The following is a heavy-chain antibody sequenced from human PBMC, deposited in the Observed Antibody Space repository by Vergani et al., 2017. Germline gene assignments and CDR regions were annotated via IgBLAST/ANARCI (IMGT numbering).Heavy chain of an antibody. V-gene: IGHV4-34*01. CDR2: INHSGST. D-gene: IGHD2-2*01. CDR1: GGSFSGYY. CDR3: ARPGGYCSSTSCRYYYYYYGMDV. J-gene: IGHJ6*02. Sequence: QVQLQQLGAGLLKPSETLSLPCAVYGGSFSGYYWSWIRQPPGKGLEWIGEINHSGSTNYNPSLKSRVTISVDTSKNQFSLKLSSVTAADTAVYYCARPGGYCSSTSCRYYYYYYGMDVWGQGTTVTVSS.